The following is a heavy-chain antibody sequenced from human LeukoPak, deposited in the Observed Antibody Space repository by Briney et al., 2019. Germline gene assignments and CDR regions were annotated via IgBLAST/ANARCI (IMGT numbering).Heavy chain of an antibody. V-gene: IGHV1-2*02. D-gene: IGHD2-15*01. CDR1: GYIFSGYY. Sequence: GASVKVSCKASGYIFSGYYMHWLRQAPGRGLEWMGWINPNSGGADYAQKFQGRVTTTRDTSISTAYMALSRLRSDDTAVYYCAKGPPEYCSGGSCHSGRNWIDPWGQGTLVTVSS. J-gene: IGHJ5*02. CDR2: INPNSGGA. CDR3: AKGPPEYCSGGSCHSGRNWIDP.